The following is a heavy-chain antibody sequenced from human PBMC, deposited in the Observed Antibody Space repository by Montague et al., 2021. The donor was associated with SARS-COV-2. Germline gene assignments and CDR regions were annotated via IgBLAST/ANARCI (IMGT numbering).Heavy chain of an antibody. J-gene: IGHJ5*02. CDR2: IYYTGGT. CDR1: GGSISRYY. CDR3: ARPLNLYYYGSGSYSSWFDP. Sequence: SETLSLTCTVSGGSISRYYWNWIRQSPGKGLEWIGYIYYTGGTSYNPSLNSRVSISVDTSNNQFSLRLSSVTAADTAVYYCARPLNLYYYGSGSYSSWFDPWGQGTLVTVSS. V-gene: IGHV4-59*01. D-gene: IGHD3-10*01.